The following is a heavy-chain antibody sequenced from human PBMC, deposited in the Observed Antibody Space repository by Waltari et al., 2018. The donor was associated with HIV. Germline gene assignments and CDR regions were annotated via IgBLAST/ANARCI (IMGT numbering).Heavy chain of an antibody. J-gene: IGHJ5*02. D-gene: IGHD3-22*01. Sequence: EVLLAESGGGLIQPGGSLGLSCTASNSSISAKHVTWIRQAPGGSLEWVAGVYPDDTTQYADSVSGRFTISRAKSRTKVFLLMNSLFVDDTATYFCATGVRYYGPWGQGTRVTVSS. CDR1: NSSISAKH. V-gene: IGHV3-53*01. CDR3: ATGVRYYGP. CDR2: VYPDDTT.